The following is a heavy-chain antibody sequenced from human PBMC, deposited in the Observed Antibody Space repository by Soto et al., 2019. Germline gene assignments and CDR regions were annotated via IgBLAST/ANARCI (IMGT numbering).Heavy chain of an antibody. J-gene: IGHJ4*02. V-gene: IGHV3-74*03. Sequence: EVQLVESGGGLVQPGESLRLSCAASGLTFRSYWMHWVRQAPGKGLVWVSRINTDGSVAMYVDSVKGRFTISRDNAKNTLYLHMNRLRAEDSAVSSCVMDMKLRLLDSWGQGTLVSVSS. CDR3: VMDMKLRLLDS. CDR2: INTDGSVA. D-gene: IGHD2-2*03. CDR1: GLTFRSYW.